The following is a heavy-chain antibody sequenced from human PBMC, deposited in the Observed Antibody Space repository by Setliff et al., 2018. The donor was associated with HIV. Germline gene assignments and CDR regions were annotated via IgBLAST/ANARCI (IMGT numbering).Heavy chain of an antibody. V-gene: IGHV4-61*09. J-gene: IGHJ4*02. D-gene: IGHD2-8*02. Sequence: PSETLSLTCAVSGGSISSSNWWNWIRQPAGKGLEWIGHIYASGSTNYNPSLKSRVTISVDTSKNHFSLKLSSVTAADTAVYYCARGRGDIVLLVYTYPPDYWGQGKLVTVSS. CDR2: IYASGST. CDR3: ARGRGDIVLLVYTYPPDY. CDR1: GGSISSSNW.